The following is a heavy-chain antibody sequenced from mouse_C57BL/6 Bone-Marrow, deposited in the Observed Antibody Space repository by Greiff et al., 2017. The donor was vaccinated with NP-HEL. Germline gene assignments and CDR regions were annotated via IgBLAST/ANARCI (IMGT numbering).Heavy chain of an antibody. J-gene: IGHJ1*03. CDR3: ARHEGGYFYWYFDV. CDR2: LSGGGGNT. CDR1: GFTFSSYT. Sequence: EVHLVESGGGLVKPGGSLKLSCAASGFTFSSYTMSWVRQTPEKRLEWVATLSGGGGNTYYPDSVKGRFTISRDNAKNTLYLQMSSLRSEDTALYYWARHEGGYFYWYFDVWGTGTTVTVSS. V-gene: IGHV5-9*01. D-gene: IGHD2-3*01.